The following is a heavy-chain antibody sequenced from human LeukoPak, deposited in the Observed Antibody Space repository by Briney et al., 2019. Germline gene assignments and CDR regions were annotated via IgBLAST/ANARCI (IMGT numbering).Heavy chain of an antibody. CDR1: GYSISSGYY. D-gene: IGHD5-18*01. V-gene: IGHV4-38-2*01. Sequence: SETLSLTCAVSGYSISSGYYWGWIRQPPGKGLEWIASMYHSGSTYYNPSLKSRVTISVGTSKNHFSLKLCSVTAADTAVYYCARVETRGAFDIWGQGTMVTVSS. CDR2: MYHSGST. J-gene: IGHJ3*02. CDR3: ARVETRGAFDI.